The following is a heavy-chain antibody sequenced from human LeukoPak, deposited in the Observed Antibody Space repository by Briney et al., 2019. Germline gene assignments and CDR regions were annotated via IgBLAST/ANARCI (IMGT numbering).Heavy chain of an antibody. J-gene: IGHJ4*02. CDR3: ARDLSVGATWGGFDY. CDR1: GYTLTSYG. D-gene: IGHD1-26*01. V-gene: IGHV1-18*01. Sequence: ASVKVSCKASGYTLTSYGISGVGQAPGQGLEGMGWISAYNGNTNYAQKLQGRVTMPTDTSTSTAYMELRSLRSDDTAVYYCARDLSVGATWGGFDYWGQGTLVTVSS. CDR2: ISAYNGNT.